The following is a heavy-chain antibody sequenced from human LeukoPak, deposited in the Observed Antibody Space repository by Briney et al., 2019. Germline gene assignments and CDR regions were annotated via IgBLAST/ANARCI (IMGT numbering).Heavy chain of an antibody. CDR3: ASKGGFDD. D-gene: IGHD2-15*01. Sequence: GGSLRLSCAAAGFSFSSYEMNWVRQAPGKGLEWVSYISSSGSAIFYADSVKVRFTISRDDAKNSLFLQMNSLRAEDTAFYYCASKGGFDDWGQGTLVTVSS. J-gene: IGHJ4*02. CDR2: ISSSGSAI. V-gene: IGHV3-48*03. CDR1: GFSFSSYE.